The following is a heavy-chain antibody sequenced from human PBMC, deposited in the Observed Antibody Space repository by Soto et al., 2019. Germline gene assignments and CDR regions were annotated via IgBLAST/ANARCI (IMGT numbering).Heavy chain of an antibody. V-gene: IGHV1-2*02. J-gene: IGHJ4*01. CDR1: GYTCSGFH. CDR3: ATGAVSATAMGDF. D-gene: IGHD2-2*01. CDR2: INPDSGAT. Sequence: GAVKVSCKASGYTCSGFHMHWVRQAPGQGLEYMGWINPDSGATHYAQRFQGRVSMTRDTSISTAYMELSRLRPDDTAVYYCATGAVSATAMGDFWGQGTQVTVSS.